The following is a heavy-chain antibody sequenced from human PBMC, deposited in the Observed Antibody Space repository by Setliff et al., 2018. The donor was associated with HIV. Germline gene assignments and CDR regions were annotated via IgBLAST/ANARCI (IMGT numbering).Heavy chain of an antibody. CDR2: IYYSGST. CDR1: GGSISSGDYY. J-gene: IGHJ3*02. D-gene: IGHD2-21*02. CDR3: SRSGIGYGGDSNTFDI. Sequence: SETLSLTCTVSGGSISSGDYYWSWIRQPPGKGLEWIGYIYYSGSTYDSPSVRSRVAIFVDTSKNQFSLRLNSVTATDAAMYYCSRSGIGYGGDSNTFDIWGQGTLVTVSS. V-gene: IGHV4-30-4*08.